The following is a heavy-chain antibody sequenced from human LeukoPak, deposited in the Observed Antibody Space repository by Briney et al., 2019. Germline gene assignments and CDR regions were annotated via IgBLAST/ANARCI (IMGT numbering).Heavy chain of an antibody. CDR2: ISGSGGST. Sequence: PGGSLRLSCAASGFTFSSYAMSWVRQAPGKGLEWVSAISGSGGSTYYADSVKGRFTVPRENSKNTLYLQMNSLRAEDTAVYYCAKDVESYSGYCDYWGQGTLVTVSS. J-gene: IGHJ4*02. CDR3: AKDVESYSGYCDY. V-gene: IGHV3-23*01. D-gene: IGHD5-12*01. CDR1: GFTFSSYA.